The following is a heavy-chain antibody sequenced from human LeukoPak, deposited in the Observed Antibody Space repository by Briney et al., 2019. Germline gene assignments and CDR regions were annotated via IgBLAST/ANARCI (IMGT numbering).Heavy chain of an antibody. CDR2: ISSSSSYI. D-gene: IGHD6-19*01. V-gene: IGHV3-21*01. CDR1: GFTFSSYS. Sequence: PGGSLRLSCAASGFTFSSYSMNWVRQAPGKGLEWVSSISSSSSYIYYADSVKGRFTISRDNAKNSLYLQMNSLRAEDTAVYYCAILQGIAVAGTLDYWGQGTLVTVSS. J-gene: IGHJ4*02. CDR3: AILQGIAVAGTLDY.